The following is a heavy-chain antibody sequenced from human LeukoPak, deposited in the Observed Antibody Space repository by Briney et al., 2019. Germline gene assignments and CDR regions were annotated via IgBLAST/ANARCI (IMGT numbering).Heavy chain of an antibody. CDR1: GYTFTGYY. Sequence: ASVKVSCKASGYTFTGYYMHWVRQAPGQGLEWMGWINPNSGGTNYAQKFQGRVTMTRDTSISTAYMELSRLRSDDTAVYYHARDFEYCSSTSCSDAFDIWGQGTMVTVSS. V-gene: IGHV1-2*02. CDR3: ARDFEYCSSTSCSDAFDI. D-gene: IGHD2-2*01. J-gene: IGHJ3*02. CDR2: INPNSGGT.